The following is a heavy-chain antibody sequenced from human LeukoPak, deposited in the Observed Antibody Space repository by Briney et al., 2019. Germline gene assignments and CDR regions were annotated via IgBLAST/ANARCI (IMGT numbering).Heavy chain of an antibody. Sequence: GASVKVSCKASGGTFSSYAISWVRQAPGQGLEWMGGIIPIFGTANYAQKFQGRVTITADESTSTAYMELSSLRSEDTAVYYCARDPTPTYGEINGALDYWGQGTLVTVSS. J-gene: IGHJ4*02. D-gene: IGHD4-17*01. CDR2: IIPIFGTA. CDR1: GGTFSSYA. V-gene: IGHV1-69*13. CDR3: ARDPTPTYGEINGALDY.